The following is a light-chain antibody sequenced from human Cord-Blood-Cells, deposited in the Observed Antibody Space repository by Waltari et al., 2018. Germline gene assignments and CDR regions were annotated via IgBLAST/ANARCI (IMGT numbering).Light chain of an antibody. CDR1: QSVLYSSNNKNY. CDR2: WAS. Sequence: DIVMTQSPDSLAVSLGERVTINCKSSQSVLYSSNNKNYLAWYQQKPGQPPKLLIYWASTRESVVPDRFSGSGSGTDFTLTISSLQAEDVSVYYCQQYYSTPFTFGPGTKVDIK. CDR3: QQYYSTPFT. J-gene: IGKJ3*01. V-gene: IGKV4-1*01.